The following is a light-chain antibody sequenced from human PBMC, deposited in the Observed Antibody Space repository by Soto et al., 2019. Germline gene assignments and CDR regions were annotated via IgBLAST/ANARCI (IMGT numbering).Light chain of an antibody. CDR2: CAS. J-gene: IGKJ1*01. CDR3: QQNGSSIWT. V-gene: IGKV3-20*01. CDR1: QSVGSSY. Sequence: EILLAQSPCNRPLSPGERPTLSCRASQSVGSSYLAWYQQKPGKAHRLLIYCASSRATGIPDRFSGSGSGTDVTLTISKLEPEDFAVYYCQQNGSSIWTFGQANKV.